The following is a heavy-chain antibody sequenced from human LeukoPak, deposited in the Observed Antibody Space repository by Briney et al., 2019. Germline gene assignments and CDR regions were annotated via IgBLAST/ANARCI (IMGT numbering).Heavy chain of an antibody. D-gene: IGHD6-19*01. J-gene: IGHJ4*02. CDR1: GYTFTGYY. V-gene: IGHV1-2*06. Sequence: ASVKVSCKASGYTFTGYYMHWVRQAPGQGLEWMGRINPNSGGTYYAQKFQGRVTMTRDTSISTAYMELSRLRSDDTAVYYCARVSIAVAGTRIDYWGQGTLVTVSS. CDR3: ARVSIAVAGTRIDY. CDR2: INPNSGGT.